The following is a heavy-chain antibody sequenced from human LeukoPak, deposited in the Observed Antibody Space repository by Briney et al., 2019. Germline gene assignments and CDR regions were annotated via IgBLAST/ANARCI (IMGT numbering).Heavy chain of an antibody. J-gene: IGHJ4*02. V-gene: IGHV3-23*01. CDR1: GFTFSSYA. D-gene: IGHD3-16*01. Sequence: GGSLRLSCAASGFTFSSYAMSWVRQAPGKGLEWVSAISGSGGSTYYADSVKGRFTISRDNSKNTLYLQMNSLRAEDTAVYYCARAMSAFGGVRNYFDSWGQGTLVTVSS. CDR3: ARAMSAFGGVRNYFDS. CDR2: ISGSGGST.